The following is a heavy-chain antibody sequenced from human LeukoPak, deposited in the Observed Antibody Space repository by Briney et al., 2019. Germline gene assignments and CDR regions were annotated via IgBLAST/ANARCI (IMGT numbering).Heavy chain of an antibody. CDR1: GFTFSSYA. CDR3: AKEYDSGGYGANFDY. V-gene: IGHV3-23*01. J-gene: IGHJ4*02. D-gene: IGHD3-10*01. CDR2: ISGSGGST. Sequence: GGSLRLSCAASGFTFSSYAMSWVRQAPGKGLEWVSAISGSGGSTYYADSVKGRFTISRDNSRNTMYLQMDSLRAEDTAVYYCAKEYDSGGYGANFDYWGQGTLVTVSS.